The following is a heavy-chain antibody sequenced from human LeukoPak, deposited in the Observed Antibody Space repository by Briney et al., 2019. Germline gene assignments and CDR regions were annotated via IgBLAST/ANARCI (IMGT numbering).Heavy chain of an antibody. J-gene: IGHJ4*02. CDR1: GDSISSHY. D-gene: IGHD1-26*01. V-gene: IGHV4-59*11. CDR3: ARDEGHSGSYSFFFHY. CDR2: ISYTGST. Sequence: PSETLSLTCFVSGDSISSHYWSWLRQPPGKGPEWIGYISYTGSTNYNPSLKSRVTISVDTSTNQLSLRLSSVTAADTAVYYCARDEGHSGSYSFFFHYWGQGTLVTVSS.